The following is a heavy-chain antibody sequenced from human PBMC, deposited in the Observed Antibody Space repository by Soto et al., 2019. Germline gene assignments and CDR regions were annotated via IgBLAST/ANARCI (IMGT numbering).Heavy chain of an antibody. Sequence: QVQLVESGGGVVQPGRSLRLSCAASGFTFSSYAMHWVRQAPGKGLEWVAVISYDGSNKYYADSVKGRFTISRDNSKNTLYRQMNSLRAEDTAVYYGARDWTSSSSDCGQGTLVTVSS. J-gene: IGHJ4*02. CDR1: GFTFSSYA. CDR3: ARDWTSSSSD. CDR2: ISYDGSNK. D-gene: IGHD6-6*01. V-gene: IGHV3-30-3*01.